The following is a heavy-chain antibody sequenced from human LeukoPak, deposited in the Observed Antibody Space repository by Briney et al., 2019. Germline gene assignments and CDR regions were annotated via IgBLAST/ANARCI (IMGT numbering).Heavy chain of an antibody. J-gene: IGHJ3*02. Sequence: GGSLRLSCAASGFTFSNYGMHWVRQPPGKGLEWVAVIWDDGSNKYYGDSVKGRFTISRDNAKNSLYLQMNSLRVEDTAVYYCAREDTGVAFDIWGQGTTVTV. V-gene: IGHV3-33*01. CDR3: AREDTGVAFDI. CDR1: GFTFSNYG. CDR2: IWDDGSNK. D-gene: IGHD2-8*01.